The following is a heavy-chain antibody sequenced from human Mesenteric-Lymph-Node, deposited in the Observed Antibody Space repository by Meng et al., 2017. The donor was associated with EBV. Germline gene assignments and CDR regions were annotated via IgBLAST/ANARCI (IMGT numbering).Heavy chain of an antibody. CDR3: ARGKTVGRSPWFDP. CDR2: TGTS. V-gene: IGHV4-39*07. J-gene: IGHJ5*02. D-gene: IGHD4-11*01. CDR1: GGAISSDN. Sequence: QLQLQESGPGLVKPSETLPLTCTISGGAISSDNWAWIRQPPGKGLEWIGDTGTSYYNPSLKNRVTISVDTSNQFSLKLSSVTAADTAVYYCARGKTVGRSPWFDPWGQGTLVTVSS.